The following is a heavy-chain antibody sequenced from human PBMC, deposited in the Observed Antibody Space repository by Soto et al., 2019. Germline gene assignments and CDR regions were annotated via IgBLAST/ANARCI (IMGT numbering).Heavy chain of an antibody. D-gene: IGHD6-6*01. CDR2: ISSSSSYI. J-gene: IGHJ5*02. CDR1: GFTFSSYS. CDR3: ARGHRPCIAARCGWFDP. V-gene: IGHV3-21*01. Sequence: EAQLVESGGGLVKPGGSLRLSCAASGFTFSSYSMNWVRQAPGKGLEWVSSISSSSSYIYYADSVKGRFTISRDNAKNSLYLQMNSLRAEDTAVYYCARGHRPCIAARCGWFDPWGQGTLVTVSS.